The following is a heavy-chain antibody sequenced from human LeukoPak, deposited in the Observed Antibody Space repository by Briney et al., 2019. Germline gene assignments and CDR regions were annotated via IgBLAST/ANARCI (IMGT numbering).Heavy chain of an antibody. CDR2: INPSGGST. CDR3: ARFKVVAATYFDY. V-gene: IGHV1-46*01. CDR1: GYTFTSYY. Sequence: ASVTVSCTASGYTFTSYYMHWVRQATGQGLEWMGIINPSGGSTSYAQKFQGRVTMTRDTSTSTVYMELSSLRSEDTAVYYCARFKVVAATYFDYWGQGTLVTVSS. D-gene: IGHD2-15*01. J-gene: IGHJ4*02.